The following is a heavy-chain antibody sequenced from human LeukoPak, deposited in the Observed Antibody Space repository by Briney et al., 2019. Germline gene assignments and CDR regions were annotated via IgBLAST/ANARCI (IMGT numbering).Heavy chain of an antibody. Sequence: GGSLRLSCAASGFTFSSYWMSWVRQAPGKGLEWVANIKQDGSEKYYVDSVKGRFTISRDNAKNSLYLQVNSLRAEDTAAYYCARQYSSSWYYFDYWGQGTLVTVSS. CDR1: GFTFSSYW. D-gene: IGHD6-13*01. J-gene: IGHJ4*02. CDR3: ARQYSSSWYYFDY. CDR2: IKQDGSEK. V-gene: IGHV3-7*01.